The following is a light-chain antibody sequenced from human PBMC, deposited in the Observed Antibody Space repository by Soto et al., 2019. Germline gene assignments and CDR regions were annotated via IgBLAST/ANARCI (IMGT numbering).Light chain of an antibody. CDR2: DVS. J-gene: IGLJ3*02. V-gene: IGLV2-11*01. CDR1: SSDVGGYDF. CDR3: CSYACTYTLV. Sequence: QSALTQPRSVSGSPGQSVTISCTGSSSDVGGYDFVSWYQQHPGKAPKLMISDVSERPSGVPDRFSGSKSANTASLTISGLQAEDEADYYCCSYACTYTLVFGGGTKVTVL.